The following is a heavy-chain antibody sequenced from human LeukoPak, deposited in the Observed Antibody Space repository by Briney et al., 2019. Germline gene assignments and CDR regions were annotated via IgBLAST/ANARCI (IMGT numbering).Heavy chain of an antibody. D-gene: IGHD3-3*01. CDR3: ARGQDSTSTGYDFWSGYRPHDFDY. V-gene: IGHV4-59*12. Sequence: SETLSLTCTVSGGSISSYYWSWIRQPPGKGLEWIGYIYYSGSTNYNPSLKSRVTISVDTSKNQFSLKLSSVTAADTAVYYCARGQDSTSTGYDFWSGYRPHDFDYWGQGTLVTVSS. J-gene: IGHJ4*02. CDR1: GGSISSYY. CDR2: IYYSGST.